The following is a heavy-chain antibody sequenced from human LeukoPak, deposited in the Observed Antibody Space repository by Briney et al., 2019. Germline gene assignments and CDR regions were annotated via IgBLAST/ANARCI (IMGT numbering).Heavy chain of an antibody. CDR2: ISSSSSYI. CDR3: ARGACSSTSCYGKFDY. V-gene: IGHV3-21*04. Sequence: GGSLRLSCAASGFTFSSYSMNWVRQAPGKGLEWVSSISSSSSYIYYADSVKGRFTISRDNAKNSLYLQMNSLRAEDTALYYCARGACSSTSCYGKFDYWGQGTLVTVSS. D-gene: IGHD2-2*01. J-gene: IGHJ4*02. CDR1: GFTFSSYS.